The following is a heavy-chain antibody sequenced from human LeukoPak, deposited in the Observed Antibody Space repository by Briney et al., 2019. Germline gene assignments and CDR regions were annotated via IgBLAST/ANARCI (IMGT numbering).Heavy chain of an antibody. CDR2: ISSSSSYI. CDR1: GFTFSSYS. J-gene: IGHJ4*02. Sequence: GGSLRLSCAASGFTFSSYSMNWVRQAPGKGLEWVSSISSSSSYIYYADSVKGRFTISRDNAKNSLYLQMNSLRAEDTAVYYCARARALDIVVVPAAIYFDYWGQGTLVTVSS. V-gene: IGHV3-21*01. D-gene: IGHD2-2*02. CDR3: ARARALDIVVVPAAIYFDY.